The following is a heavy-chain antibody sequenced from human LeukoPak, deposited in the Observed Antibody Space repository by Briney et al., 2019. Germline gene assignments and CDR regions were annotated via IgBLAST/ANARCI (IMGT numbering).Heavy chain of an antibody. D-gene: IGHD1-14*01. Sequence: GASVKVSCKASGYTFTSHYMHWVRQAPGQGLEWMGIINPTGGSISYAQKFQGRVTMTRGTSTSTVYMELSSLRSEDTAVYYCAREYEPFRFYYGMDVWGQGTTVTVSS. CDR1: GYTFTSHY. CDR2: INPTGGSI. CDR3: AREYEPFRFYYGMDV. J-gene: IGHJ6*02. V-gene: IGHV1-46*01.